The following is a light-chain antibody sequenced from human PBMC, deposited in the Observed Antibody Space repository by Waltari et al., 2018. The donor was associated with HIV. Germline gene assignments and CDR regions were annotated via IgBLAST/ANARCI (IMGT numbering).Light chain of an antibody. V-gene: IGLV2-14*02. J-gene: IGLJ1*01. CDR3: SSYTSSSTRV. CDR1: SSDVGKYNL. Sequence: QSALTQPASVSGSRGQSITISCTGTSSDVGKYNLVSWYQQHPGKAPKLIIYEVSNRPSGVSNRFSGSKSGNTASLTISGLQAEDEADYYCSSYTSSSTRVFGTGTKVTVL. CDR2: EVS.